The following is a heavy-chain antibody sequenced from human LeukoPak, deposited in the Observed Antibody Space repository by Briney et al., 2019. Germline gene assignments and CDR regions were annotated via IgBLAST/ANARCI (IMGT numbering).Heavy chain of an antibody. J-gene: IGHJ3*02. CDR3: AKSHSLGNDAFDI. Sequence: TRGSLRLSCAASGFTFSSYGMHWVRQAPGKGLEWVAFIRYDGSNKYYADSVKGRFTISRDNSKNTLYLQMNSLRAEDTAVYYCAKSHSLGNDAFDIWGQGTMVTVSS. CDR1: GFTFSSYG. V-gene: IGHV3-30*02. CDR2: IRYDGSNK.